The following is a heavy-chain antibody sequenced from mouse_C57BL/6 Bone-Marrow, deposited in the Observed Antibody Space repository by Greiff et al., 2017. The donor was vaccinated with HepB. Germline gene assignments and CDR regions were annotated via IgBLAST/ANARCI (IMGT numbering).Heavy chain of an antibody. CDR1: GYALSSSW. CDR3: ARGGYGSSPYYFDY. Sequence: VQLQQSGPELVKPGASVKISCKASGYALSSSWMNWVKQRPGKGLEWIGRIYPGDGDTNYNGKFKGKATLTADKSSSTAYMQLRSLTSEDSAVYFCARGGYGSSPYYFDYWGQGTTLTVSS. J-gene: IGHJ2*01. CDR2: IYPGDGDT. V-gene: IGHV1-82*01. D-gene: IGHD1-1*01.